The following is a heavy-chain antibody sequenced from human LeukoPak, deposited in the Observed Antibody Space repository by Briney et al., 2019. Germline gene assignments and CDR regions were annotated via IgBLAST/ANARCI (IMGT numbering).Heavy chain of an antibody. Sequence: ASVKVSCKASGYTFTSYGISWVRQAPGQGLEWMGWISAYNGNTNYAQKLQGRVTMTTDTSTSTAYMELRSLRSDDTAVYYCARVREDIVVVVAAYDAFDIWGQGTMVTVSS. CDR1: GYTFTSYG. CDR2: ISAYNGNT. D-gene: IGHD2-15*01. J-gene: IGHJ3*02. CDR3: ARVREDIVVVVAAYDAFDI. V-gene: IGHV1-18*01.